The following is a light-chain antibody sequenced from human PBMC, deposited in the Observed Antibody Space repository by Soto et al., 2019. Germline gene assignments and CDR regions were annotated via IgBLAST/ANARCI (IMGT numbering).Light chain of an antibody. V-gene: IGLV1-40*01. CDR3: QSYDSSPSADV. CDR1: SSNIGGSFD. CDR2: CNT. J-gene: IGLJ1*01. Sequence: QSALTQPPSVSGAPGQRVTISCTGSSSNIGGSFDAQSYQQLPAAAPPLLIFCNTNRPSWVPGRCSGGKSGSSAALAITGRQAEEEADYYCQSYDSSPSADVFGSGTKVTVL.